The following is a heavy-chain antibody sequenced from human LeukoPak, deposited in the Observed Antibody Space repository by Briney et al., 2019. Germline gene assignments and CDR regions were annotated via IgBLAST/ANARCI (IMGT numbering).Heavy chain of an antibody. Sequence: KPGGSLRLSCAASGFTFSSYSMNWVRQAPGKGLEWVSSISSSSSYIYYADSVKGRFTISRDNAKNSLYQQMNSLRAEDTAVYYCARDYTYCSGSRCYDRFDYWGQGIRVTVSS. CDR3: ARDYTYCSGSRCYDRFDY. D-gene: IGHD2-15*01. CDR2: ISSSSSYI. J-gene: IGHJ4*02. CDR1: GFTFSSYS. V-gene: IGHV3-21*01.